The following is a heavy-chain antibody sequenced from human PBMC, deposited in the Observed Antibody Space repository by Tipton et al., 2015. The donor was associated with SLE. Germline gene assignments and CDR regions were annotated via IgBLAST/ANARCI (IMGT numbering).Heavy chain of an antibody. CDR3: ASGTLEWSHEPDY. D-gene: IGHD3-3*01. Sequence: TLSLTCTVSGGSISSSTYNWGWIRQSPGKGLEWIGSVYYSGSPYYNPSLKSRVTISVNTSKNQFSLRLSSVTAADTAMFYCASGTLEWSHEPDYWGQGTLVTVSS. CDR1: GGSISSSTYN. V-gene: IGHV4-39*07. J-gene: IGHJ4*02. CDR2: VYYSGSP.